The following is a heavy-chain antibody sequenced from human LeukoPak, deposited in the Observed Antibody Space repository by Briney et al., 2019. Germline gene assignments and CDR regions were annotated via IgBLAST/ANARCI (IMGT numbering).Heavy chain of an antibody. D-gene: IGHD5-12*01. J-gene: IGHJ6*03. Sequence: GGSLRLSCAASGFTFSSYWMSWVRQAPGKGLEWVANIKQDGSEKYYVDSVKGRFTISRDNAKNSLYLQMNSLRAEDTAVYYCAREGYGKFLYYFYYYMDVWGKGTTVTVSS. CDR3: AREGYGKFLYYFYYYMDV. CDR1: GFTFSSYW. CDR2: IKQDGSEK. V-gene: IGHV3-7*01.